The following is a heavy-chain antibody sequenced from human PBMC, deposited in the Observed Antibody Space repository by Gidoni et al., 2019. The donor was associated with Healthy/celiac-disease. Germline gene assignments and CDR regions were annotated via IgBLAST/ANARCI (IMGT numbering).Heavy chain of an antibody. V-gene: IGHV4-34*01. Sequence: QVQLQQWGAGLLKPSETLSLTCAVSGGSFSGYYWSWIRQPPGKGLKWSGEINHSGSTNYNPSLKSLVTISVDTSKSQFSLKLSAVTAADTAVYYCARARVVVTAISSGSWFDPWGQGALVTVSS. D-gene: IGHD2-21*02. CDR2: INHSGST. CDR1: GGSFSGYY. CDR3: ARARVVVTAISSGSWFDP. J-gene: IGHJ5*02.